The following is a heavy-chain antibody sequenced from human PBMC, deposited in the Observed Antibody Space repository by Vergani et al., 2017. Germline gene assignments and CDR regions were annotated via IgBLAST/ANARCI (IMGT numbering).Heavy chain of an antibody. CDR3: VRVKGSNWNDHLYDI. V-gene: IGHV3-72*01. CDR1: GFIFSDHY. CDR2: IRNKANDYTT. J-gene: IGHJ3*02. D-gene: IGHD1-1*01. Sequence: EVQVVESGGGLVQPGGSLRLSCAASGFIFSDHYMDWVRQAPGKGLEWVGRIRNKANDYTTQYAASVKGRFTISIDDSKSYLYLQMNRLQTEDTALYYFVRVKGSNWNDHLYDIWGQGTLVTVSS.